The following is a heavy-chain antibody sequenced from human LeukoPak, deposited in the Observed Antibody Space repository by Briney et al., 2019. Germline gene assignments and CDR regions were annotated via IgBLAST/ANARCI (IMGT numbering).Heavy chain of an antibody. CDR3: AITYYDFWSGYYTPYYFDY. V-gene: IGHV4-34*01. D-gene: IGHD3-3*01. Sequence: SETLSLTCAVYGGSFSGYYWSWIRQPPGKGLEWIGEINHSGSTNYNPSLKSRVTISVDMSKNQFSLKLSSVTAADTAVYYCAITYYDFWSGYYTPYYFDYWGQGTLVTVSS. CDR2: INHSGST. CDR1: GGSFSGYY. J-gene: IGHJ4*02.